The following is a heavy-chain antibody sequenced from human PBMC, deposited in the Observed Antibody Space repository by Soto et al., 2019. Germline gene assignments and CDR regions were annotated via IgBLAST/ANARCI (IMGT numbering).Heavy chain of an antibody. V-gene: IGHV3-23*01. CDR1: GFTFSSYA. Sequence: GGSLRLSCAASGFTFSSYAMSWVRQAPGKGLEWVSAISGSGGSTYYADSVKGRFTISRDNSKSTLYLQMNSLGAEDTAVYYCAKKWYCIGGSCYLCTPYYYYYMDVWGKGTTVTVSS. CDR3: AKKWYCIGGSCYLCTPYYYYYMDV. J-gene: IGHJ6*03. D-gene: IGHD2-15*01. CDR2: ISGSGGST.